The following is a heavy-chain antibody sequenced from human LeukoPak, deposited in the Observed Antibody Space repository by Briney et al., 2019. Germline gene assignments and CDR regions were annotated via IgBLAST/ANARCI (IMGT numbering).Heavy chain of an antibody. CDR3: ARGVAARPSNY. CDR2: ISSSSSYI. CDR1: GFTFSSYS. D-gene: IGHD6-6*01. V-gene: IGHV3-21*01. J-gene: IGHJ4*02. Sequence: GGSLRLSCAASGFTFSSYSMNWVRQAPGKGLEWVSSISSSSSYIYYADSVKGRFTISRDNAKNSLYLQMNSLRAEDTAVYYCARGVAARPSNYWGQGTLVTVSS.